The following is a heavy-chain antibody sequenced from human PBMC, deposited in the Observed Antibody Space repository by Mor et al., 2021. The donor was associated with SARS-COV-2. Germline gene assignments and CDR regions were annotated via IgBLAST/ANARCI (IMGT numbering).Heavy chain of an antibody. J-gene: IGHJ6*01. Sequence: KGLEWVSTVSLTGDTYYADSVRGRFTISRDTSKNTLDLQMHSLRVEDTAVYYCVKGSVALYFYYGMDVW. D-gene: IGHD3-10*01. CDR2: VSLTGDT. V-gene: IGHV3-23*01. CDR3: VKGSVALYFYYGMDV.